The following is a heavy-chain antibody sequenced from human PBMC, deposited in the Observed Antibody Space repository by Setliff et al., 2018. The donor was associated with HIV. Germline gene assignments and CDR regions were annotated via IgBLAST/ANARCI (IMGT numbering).Heavy chain of an antibody. Sequence: SETLSLTCAVSDYSISSGYYWGWIRQPPGKGLEWIGSIYHSGSTYYNPSLKSRVTISVDTSKKQFSLKLSAVTAADTAVYYCARSAVVVPADYNFCSGYPTAHAFDIWGQGTMVTVSS. D-gene: IGHD3-3*01. CDR1: DYSISSGYY. CDR2: IYHSGST. CDR3: ARSAVVVPADYNFCSGYPTAHAFDI. V-gene: IGHV4-38-2*01. J-gene: IGHJ3*02.